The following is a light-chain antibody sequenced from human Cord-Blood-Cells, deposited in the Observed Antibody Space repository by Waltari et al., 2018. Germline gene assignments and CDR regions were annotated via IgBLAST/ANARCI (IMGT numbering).Light chain of an antibody. CDR3: QQSYSTQFT. Sequence: DIQMTQSPSSLSASVGDRVTITCRASQSISSYLNWYQQKPGKAPKLLIYAASSLQSGVPSSFRGSGSGTDFTLTISSLQPEDFATYYCQQSYSTQFTFGPGTKVDIK. V-gene: IGKV1-39*01. J-gene: IGKJ3*01. CDR1: QSISSY. CDR2: AAS.